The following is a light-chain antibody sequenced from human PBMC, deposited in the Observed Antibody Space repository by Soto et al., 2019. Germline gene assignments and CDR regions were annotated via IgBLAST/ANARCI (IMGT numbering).Light chain of an antibody. CDR1: SSDVGGYNY. J-gene: IGLJ1*01. CDR2: EVS. Sequence: QSVLTQPASVSGSPGQSITISCTGTSSDVGGYNYVSWYQQQAGKAPKLIIHEVSNRPSGVSNRFSGSKSGNTASLTISXXXAEDEADYYCDSYTSSRAYVXXXGTKLTVL. CDR3: DSYTSSRAYV. V-gene: IGLV2-14*01.